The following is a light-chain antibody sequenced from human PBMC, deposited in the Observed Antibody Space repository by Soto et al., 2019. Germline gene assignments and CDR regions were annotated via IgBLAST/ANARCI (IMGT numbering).Light chain of an antibody. Sequence: EIVMTQSPATLSVSPGERATLSCRASQSVSSNLAWYQQKPGQAPRLLIYGASTRATVIPAGFSGSGSGTEFTLTISSLQYEDFAVYYCQQYHIWPPTFGQGTKVEIK. CDR3: QQYHIWPPT. V-gene: IGKV3-15*01. CDR2: GAS. CDR1: QSVSSN. J-gene: IGKJ1*01.